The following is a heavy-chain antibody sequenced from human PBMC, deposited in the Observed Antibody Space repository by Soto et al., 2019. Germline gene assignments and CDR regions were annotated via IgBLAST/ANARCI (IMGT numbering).Heavy chain of an antibody. V-gene: IGHV1-2*04. J-gene: IGHJ6*03. Sequence: QVQLVQSGAEVRKPGASVTVSCRSSGDSFNDYYIHWVRQAPGQGFEWMGWINPNGGVTKYAQKFQGWVSMTTDMSIRTVDMQRSRLRSDDTAVYYCTGESGGATATLDYYYFYMDVWGTGTKVTVSS. D-gene: IGHD5-12*01. CDR3: TGESGGATATLDYYYFYMDV. CDR1: GDSFNDYY. CDR2: INPNGGVT.